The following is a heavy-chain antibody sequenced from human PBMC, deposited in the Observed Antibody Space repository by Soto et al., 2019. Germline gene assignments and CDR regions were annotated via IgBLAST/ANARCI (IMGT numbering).Heavy chain of an antibody. J-gene: IGHJ4*02. CDR1: GFTFSTYA. CDR2: ISGSGGST. D-gene: IGHD1-1*01. V-gene: IGHV3-23*01. CDR3: AKAGTHSYFDY. Sequence: EVHLLESGGGLVQPGGSLRLSCAASGFTFSTYAMSWVRQAPGKGLEWVSAISGSGGSTYYADPVKGRFTISRDNSKNTLYLQMDSLRAEDTAVYYCAKAGTHSYFDYWGQGTLVTVSS.